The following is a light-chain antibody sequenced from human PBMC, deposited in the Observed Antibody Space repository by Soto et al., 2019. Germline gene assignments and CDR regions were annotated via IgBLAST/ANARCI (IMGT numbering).Light chain of an antibody. Sequence: QLVLTQPPSASGTPGQRVTISCSGSSSNIESNTVTWYQQLPGTAPKLVIYSNYDRPSGVPDRFSGSTSGTSASLVIRGLQSEDKADYYCAAWDDILNGYVFGGGTKVTVL. V-gene: IGLV1-44*01. CDR1: SSNIESNT. CDR2: SNY. J-gene: IGLJ1*01. CDR3: AAWDDILNGYV.